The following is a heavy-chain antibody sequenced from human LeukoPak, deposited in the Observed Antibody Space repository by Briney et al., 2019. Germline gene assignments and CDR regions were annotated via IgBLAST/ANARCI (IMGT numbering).Heavy chain of an antibody. CDR3: ATLGFAYPRIAAAGTVDY. J-gene: IGHJ4*02. V-gene: IGHV1-2*02. CDR1: GYTFTGYY. CDR2: INPNSGGT. D-gene: IGHD6-13*01. Sequence: APVKVSCKASGYTFTGYYMHWVRQAPGQGLEWMGWINPNSGGTNYAQKFQGRVTMTRDTSISTAYMELSRLRSDDTAVYYCATLGFAYPRIAAAGTVDYWGQGTLVTVSS.